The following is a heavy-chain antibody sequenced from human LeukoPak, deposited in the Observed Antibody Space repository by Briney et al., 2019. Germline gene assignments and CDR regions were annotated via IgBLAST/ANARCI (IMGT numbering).Heavy chain of an antibody. CDR3: ARASYYYYMDV. CDR2: IYDSGST. CDR1: GGSISSYY. V-gene: IGHV4-59*12. Sequence: KPSETLSLTCTVSGGSISSYYWSWIRQPPGKGLEWIGYIYDSGSTNYNPSLKSRVTISVDTSKNQFSLKLSSVTAADTAVYYCARASYYYYMDVWGKGTTVTVSS. J-gene: IGHJ6*03.